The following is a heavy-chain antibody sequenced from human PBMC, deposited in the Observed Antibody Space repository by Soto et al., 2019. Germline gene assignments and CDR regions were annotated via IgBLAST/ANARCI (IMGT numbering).Heavy chain of an antibody. CDR2: INHSGST. J-gene: IGHJ6*03. Sequence: SETLSLTCAVYGGSFSGYYWSWIRRPPGKGLEWIGEINHSGSTNYNPSLKSRVTISVDTSKNQFSLKLSSVTAADTAVYYCARAPVYYYYMDVWGKGTTVTVSS. CDR1: GGSFSGYY. V-gene: IGHV4-34*01. CDR3: ARAPVYYYYMDV.